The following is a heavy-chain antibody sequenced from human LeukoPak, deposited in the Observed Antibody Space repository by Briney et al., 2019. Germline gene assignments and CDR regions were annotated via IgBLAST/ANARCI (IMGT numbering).Heavy chain of an antibody. CDR3: AGSSWPYYYYYMDV. CDR1: GGSISSYY. V-gene: IGHV4-59*01. D-gene: IGHD6-13*01. Sequence: SETLSLTCTVSGGSISSYYWSWIRQPPAKGLKWIGYIYYSGSTNYNPSLKSRVTISVDTSKNQYSLKLSSVTAADAAVYYCAGSSWPYYYYYMDVWGKGTTVTVSS. CDR2: IYYSGST. J-gene: IGHJ6*03.